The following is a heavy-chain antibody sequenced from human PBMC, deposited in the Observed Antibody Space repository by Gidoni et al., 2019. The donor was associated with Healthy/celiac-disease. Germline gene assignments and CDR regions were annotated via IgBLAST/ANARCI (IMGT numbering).Heavy chain of an antibody. Sequence: EVQLVESGGGLVQPGGSLRLSGAAPAFTSRSDSMTWVRQAPGKGLEWVSYISSSSSTIYYADSVKGRFTISRDNAKNSLYLQMNSLRDEDTAVYYCARDQLLTMVRGVMDYWGQGTLVTVSS. CDR2: ISSSSSTI. CDR1: AFTSRSDS. D-gene: IGHD3-10*01. CDR3: ARDQLLTMVRGVMDY. J-gene: IGHJ4*02. V-gene: IGHV3-48*02.